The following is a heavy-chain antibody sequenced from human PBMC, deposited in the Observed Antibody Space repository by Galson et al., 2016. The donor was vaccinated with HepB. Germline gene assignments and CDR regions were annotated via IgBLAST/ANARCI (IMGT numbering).Heavy chain of an antibody. Sequence: SLRLSCAASGFTFSSYSMNWVRQAPGKGLEWVSSISSSSTYIYYADSVKGRFTISRDNAKNSLFLQMNSLRAEDTAVYYCQLSGSGTVTTSSSYCGMDVWGQGTTVTVSS. D-gene: IGHD1-1*01. CDR2: ISSSSTYI. J-gene: IGHJ6*02. V-gene: IGHV3-21*01. CDR3: QLSGSGTVTTSSSYCGMDV. CDR1: GFTFSSYS.